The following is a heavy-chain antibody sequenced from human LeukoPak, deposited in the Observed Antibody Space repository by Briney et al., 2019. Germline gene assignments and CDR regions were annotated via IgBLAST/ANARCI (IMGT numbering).Heavy chain of an antibody. Sequence: GGSLRLSCTGSGFTFSSYGMHWVRQAPGKGLEWVANTEQDGSEKYYVDSVKGRFTISRDNAKNSLYLQMNSLRAEDTAVYYCARDYAEYYYDSSGSDYWGQGTLVTVSS. CDR3: ARDYAEYYYDSSGSDY. V-gene: IGHV3-7*01. D-gene: IGHD3-22*01. CDR2: TEQDGSEK. CDR1: GFTFSSYG. J-gene: IGHJ4*02.